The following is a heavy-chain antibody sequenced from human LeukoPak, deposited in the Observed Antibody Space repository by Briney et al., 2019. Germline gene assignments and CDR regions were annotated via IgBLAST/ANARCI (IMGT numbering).Heavy chain of an antibody. CDR3: TRGGFDHNMDV. V-gene: IGHV3-74*01. Sequence: GGSLRLSCTASGFSLSRYWMHWVRQAPGTGLVWVSYIDNDGTDTNYADSVRGRFTVSRDNAKNTLYLQMNGLRAEDTAVYYCTRGGFDHNMDVWGKGTTVT. CDR1: GFSLSRYW. J-gene: IGHJ6*03. D-gene: IGHD3-9*01. CDR2: IDNDGTDT.